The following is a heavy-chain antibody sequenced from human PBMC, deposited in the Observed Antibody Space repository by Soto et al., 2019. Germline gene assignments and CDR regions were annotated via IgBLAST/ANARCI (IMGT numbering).Heavy chain of an antibody. CDR3: ARRGANWQIDY. CDR1: GFTFSNYW. J-gene: IGHJ4*02. D-gene: IGHD7-27*01. CDR2: INSDGSST. Sequence: EVQLVESGGGLAQPGGSLRLSCAASGFTFSNYWMHWVRQAPGTGLVWVSRINSDGSSTTYADSVKGRFTTSRDNVKNTLYLQMNSLRVEDTAVYYCARRGANWQIDYWGQGTLVTVSS. V-gene: IGHV3-74*01.